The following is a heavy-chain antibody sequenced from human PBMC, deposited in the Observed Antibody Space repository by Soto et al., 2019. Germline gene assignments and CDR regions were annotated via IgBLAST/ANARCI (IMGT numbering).Heavy chain of an antibody. Sequence: QVQLVESGGGLVKPGGSLRLSCAASGFTFSDYYMSWIRQAPGKGLEWVSYISSSSSYTNYADSVKGRFTISRDNAKNSLYLQMNSLRAEDTAVYYCARSATVTSLLDYWGQGTLVTVSS. J-gene: IGHJ4*02. V-gene: IGHV3-11*06. CDR1: GFTFSDYY. D-gene: IGHD4-17*01. CDR3: ARSATVTSLLDY. CDR2: ISSSSSYT.